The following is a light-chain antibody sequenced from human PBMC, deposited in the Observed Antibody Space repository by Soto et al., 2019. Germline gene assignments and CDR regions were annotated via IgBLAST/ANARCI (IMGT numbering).Light chain of an antibody. CDR1: ETVAGSY. V-gene: IGKV3D-20*02. CDR3: QQRSNWIT. CDR2: GAS. J-gene: IGKJ5*01. Sequence: EIVLTQSPGTLSLSPEERATLSCRASETVAGSYLAWYQQKPGQAPRLLIHGASTRATGIADRFSGSGSGTDFTLTISSLEPEDFAVYYCQQRSNWITFGQGTRLEIK.